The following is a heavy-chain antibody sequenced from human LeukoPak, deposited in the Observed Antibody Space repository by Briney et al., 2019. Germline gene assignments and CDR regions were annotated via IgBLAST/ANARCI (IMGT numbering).Heavy chain of an antibody. J-gene: IGHJ4*02. CDR2: ISGSGGST. CDR1: GFTFSSYA. D-gene: IGHD3-10*01. Sequence: GGSLRLSCAASGFTFSSYAMSWVRQAPGKGLEWVSAISGSGGSTYYADSVKGRFTISRDNSKNTLYLQMNSLRAVDTAVYYCAKDYYYGSGSQTPLDYWGQGTLVTVSS. CDR3: AKDYYYGSGSQTPLDY. V-gene: IGHV3-23*01.